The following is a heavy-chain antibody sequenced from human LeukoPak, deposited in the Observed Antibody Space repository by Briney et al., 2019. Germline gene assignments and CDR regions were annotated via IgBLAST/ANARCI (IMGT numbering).Heavy chain of an antibody. D-gene: IGHD3/OR15-3a*01. V-gene: IGHV4-61*02. CDR2: IYSTEST. CDR3: ARGNYYEFYGAVPLYNWFDP. J-gene: IGHJ5*02. Sequence: PSQTLSLTCTVSGGSISSGSYYWSWIRQPAGKGLEWIGRIYSTESTDYNPSLVSRVTMSIDTSRNQFSLQLSSVTAADTAIYYCARGNYYEFYGAVPLYNWFDPWGQGTLVTVSS. CDR1: GGSISSGSYY.